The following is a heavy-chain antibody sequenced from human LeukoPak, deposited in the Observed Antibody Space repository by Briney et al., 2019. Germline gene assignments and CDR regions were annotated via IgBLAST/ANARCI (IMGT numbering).Heavy chain of an antibody. J-gene: IGHJ4*02. Sequence: KPSETLSLTCTVSGGSISSNTYYWGWIRQPPGKGLEWIGSINYSGSTFYNPSLKSRVTISVDTSKNQFSLKLSSVTAADTAVYYCARVSTPTDYYDSSGYYEGLRYFDYWGQGTLVTVSS. D-gene: IGHD3-22*01. CDR1: GGSISSNTYY. CDR2: INYSGST. V-gene: IGHV4-39*07. CDR3: ARVSTPTDYYDSSGYYEGLRYFDY.